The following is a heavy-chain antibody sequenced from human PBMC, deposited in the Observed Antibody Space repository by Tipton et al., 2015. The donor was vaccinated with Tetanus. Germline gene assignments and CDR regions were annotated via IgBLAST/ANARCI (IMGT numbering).Heavy chain of an antibody. V-gene: IGHV4-59*01. J-gene: IGHJ3*02. CDR2: IYHTGST. Sequence: TLSLTCTVSGGSLSSNYWTWIRQAPGKGLEWIAYIYHTGSTTYNPSLQSRVTISVDTSKNQFSLRLNSVTSADTAVYFCARYGRLPKTDPFDTWGQGTMVTVSS. CDR1: GGSLSSNY. D-gene: IGHD1-26*01. CDR3: ARYGRLPKTDPFDT.